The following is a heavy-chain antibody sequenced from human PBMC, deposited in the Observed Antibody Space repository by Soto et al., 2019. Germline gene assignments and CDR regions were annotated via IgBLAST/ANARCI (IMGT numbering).Heavy chain of an antibody. J-gene: IGHJ4*02. V-gene: IGHV1-69*06. CDR3: AREGRGKKAGYNGLVSLGY. Sequence: QVQLVQSGAEVKTPGSSLKVSCKVSGSRFSNYVISWVRQAPGHGLEWLGRIIPIFNSTKYAQNVQGRVTITADKSTSTASLELSSLRSDDTAVYYCAREGRGKKAGYNGLVSLGYWGQGTLVTVSS. CDR1: GSRFSNYV. CDR2: IIPIFNST. D-gene: IGHD2-2*02.